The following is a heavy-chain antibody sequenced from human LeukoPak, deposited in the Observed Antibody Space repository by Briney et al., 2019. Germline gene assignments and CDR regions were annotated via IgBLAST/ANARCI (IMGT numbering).Heavy chain of an antibody. J-gene: IGHJ3*02. D-gene: IGHD1-26*01. CDR1: GGTFSSYV. CDR3: ARSLGARGSDAFDI. Sequence: SVKVSCKASGGTFSSYVLNWVRQAPGQGLEWLGGIIPIFGTPNYAQKFQGRVTITADETAYMELSSLRSEDTAVYYCARSLGARGSDAFDIWGQGTMATVSS. V-gene: IGHV1-69*13. CDR2: IIPIFGTP.